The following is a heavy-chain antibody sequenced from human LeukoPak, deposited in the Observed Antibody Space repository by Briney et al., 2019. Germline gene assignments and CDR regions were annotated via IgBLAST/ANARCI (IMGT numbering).Heavy chain of an antibody. Sequence: PSETLSLTCTVSGGSISSGGYYWGWIRQPPGKGLEWIGSIYYSGSTYYNPSLKSRVTISVDTSKNQFSLKLSSVTAADTAVYYCARRLHDYDFWSGYFLWGQGTLVTVSS. CDR2: IYYSGST. V-gene: IGHV4-39*01. CDR3: ARRLHDYDFWSGYFL. J-gene: IGHJ1*01. D-gene: IGHD3-3*01. CDR1: GGSISSGGYY.